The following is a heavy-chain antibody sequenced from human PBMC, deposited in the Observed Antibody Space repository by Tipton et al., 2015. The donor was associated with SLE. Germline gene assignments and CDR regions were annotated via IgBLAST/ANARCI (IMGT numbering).Heavy chain of an antibody. V-gene: IGHV1-69*01. CDR3: ASSRGGSYSAVFDY. J-gene: IGHJ4*02. D-gene: IGHD1-26*01. Sequence: QLVQSGPEVKKPGSSVKVSCKASGGTFSSYAISWVRQAPGQGLEWMGGIIPIFGTANYAQKFQGRVTITADDSTSTAYMELSSLGSEDTAVYYSASSRGGSYSAVFDYWGQGTLVTVSS. CDR1: GGTFSSYA. CDR2: IIPIFGTA.